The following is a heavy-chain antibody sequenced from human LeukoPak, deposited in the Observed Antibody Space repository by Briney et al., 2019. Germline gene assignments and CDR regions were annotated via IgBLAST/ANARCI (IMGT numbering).Heavy chain of an antibody. CDR2: IIPTFGTA. CDR3: VVKEGCSSTSCYIWFDP. V-gene: IGHV1-69*13. J-gene: IGHJ5*02. D-gene: IGHD2-2*02. Sequence: SVKVSCKASGGTFSSYAISWVRQAPGQGLEWMGGIIPTFGTANYAQKFQGRVTITADESTSTAYMELSSLRSEDTAVYYCVVKEGCSSTSCYIWFDPWGQGTLVTVSS. CDR1: GGTFSSYA.